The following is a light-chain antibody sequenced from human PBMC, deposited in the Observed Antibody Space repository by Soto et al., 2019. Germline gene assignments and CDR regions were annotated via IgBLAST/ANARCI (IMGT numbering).Light chain of an antibody. J-gene: IGKJ4*01. CDR2: AAY. CDR3: QKYNRAPAA. CDR1: QDISNY. V-gene: IGKV1-27*01. Sequence: DLQMTQSPSSLSASVGDRVTITCRASQDISNYLAWYQQKPGQVPKLLIYAAYNLKSGVPSRFSGSGSGTDFTLTISSLQPEDVATYYCQKYNRAPAAFGGGTKVEIK.